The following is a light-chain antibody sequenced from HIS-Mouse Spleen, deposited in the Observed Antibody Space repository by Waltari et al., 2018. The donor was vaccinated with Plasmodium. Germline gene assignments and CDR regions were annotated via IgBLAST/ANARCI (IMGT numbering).Light chain of an antibody. CDR2: EGS. CDR3: CSYAGSSTFV. V-gene: IGLV2-23*03. CDR1: RSDVGSYNL. Sequence: QSALTQPASVSGSPGPSITISCTGTRSDVGSYNLVSWYQQPPGKAPKLMIYEGSKRPSGVSNRVSGSNAGNTASLTISGLQAEDEADYYCCSYAGSSTFVFGGGTKLTVL. J-gene: IGLJ3*02.